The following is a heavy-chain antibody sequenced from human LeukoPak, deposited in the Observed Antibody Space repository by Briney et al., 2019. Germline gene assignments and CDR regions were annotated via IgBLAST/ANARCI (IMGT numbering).Heavy chain of an antibody. V-gene: IGHV3-23*01. J-gene: IGHJ4*02. CDR1: GFTFSSYA. Sequence: PGGSLRLSCAASGFTFSSYAMSWVRQAPGKGLEWVSAISGSGGSTYYADSVKGRFTISRDNSKNTLYLQMNGLRAEDTAVYYCARIPGYFMLPCFDYWGQGTLVSVSS. CDR3: ARIPGYFMLPCFDY. CDR2: ISGSGGST. D-gene: IGHD2-15*01.